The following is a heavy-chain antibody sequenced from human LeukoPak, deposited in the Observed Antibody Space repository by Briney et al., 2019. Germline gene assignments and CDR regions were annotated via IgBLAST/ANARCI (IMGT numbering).Heavy chain of an antibody. CDR1: GGSISSSSYY. Sequence: SETLSLTCTVSGGSISSSSYYWGWIRQPPGKGLEWIGSIYYSGSTYYNPSLKSRVTISVDTSKNQFSLKLSSVTAAGTAVYYCARGGWSSSSRGYFDYWGQGTLVTVSS. D-gene: IGHD6-6*01. J-gene: IGHJ4*02. V-gene: IGHV4-39*07. CDR3: ARGGWSSSSRGYFDY. CDR2: IYYSGST.